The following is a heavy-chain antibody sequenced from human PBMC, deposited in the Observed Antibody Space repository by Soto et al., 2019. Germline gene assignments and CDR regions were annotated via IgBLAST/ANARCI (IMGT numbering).Heavy chain of an antibody. CDR1: GFTFSDYG. CDR3: AKLAVVVPATPHDYMDV. J-gene: IGHJ6*02. CDR2: ISYHGNE. V-gene: IGHV3-30*18. Sequence: SLRLSCVASGFTFSDYGMHWVRHSPGKGLEWVAVISYHGNEYYSDSVKGRFTISRDNSEKTLYLQMNSLRAEDTAVYYCAKLAVVVPATPHDYMDVWGQGTAVTSP. D-gene: IGHD2-2*01.